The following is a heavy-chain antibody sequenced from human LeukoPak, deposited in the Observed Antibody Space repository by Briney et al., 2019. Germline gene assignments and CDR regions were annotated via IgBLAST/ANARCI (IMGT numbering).Heavy chain of an antibody. V-gene: IGHV3-64D*09. D-gene: IGHD6-19*01. Sequence: GGSLRLSCAASGFTFSSYTMYWVRQAPGKGLEYVSAISSTGSGTYYADSVKGRFTISRDNSKNTLYLQMSSLRAEDTAVYYCVKARPRIAVAGPGGAFDIWGQGTMVTVSS. CDR3: VKARPRIAVAGPGGAFDI. J-gene: IGHJ3*02. CDR2: ISSTGSGT. CDR1: GFTFSSYT.